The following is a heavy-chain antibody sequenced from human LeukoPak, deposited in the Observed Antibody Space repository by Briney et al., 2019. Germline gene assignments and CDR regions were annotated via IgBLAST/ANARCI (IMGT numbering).Heavy chain of an antibody. Sequence: SVKVSCKASGGTFSSYAISWVRQAPGQGLEWMGGIIPIFGTANYAQKFQGRVTITADESTSTAYMELSSLRSEDTAVYYCARGGTAGDPVDYWGQGTLVTVSS. CDR1: GGTFSSYA. CDR2: IIPIFGTA. V-gene: IGHV1-69*13. CDR3: ARGGTAGDPVDY. J-gene: IGHJ4*02. D-gene: IGHD3-10*01.